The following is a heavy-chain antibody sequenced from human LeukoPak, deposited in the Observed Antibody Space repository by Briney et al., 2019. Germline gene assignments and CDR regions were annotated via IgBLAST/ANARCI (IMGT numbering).Heavy chain of an antibody. CDR2: INPNSGGA. CDR3: ATGVAAADDVFDI. V-gene: IGHV1-2*06. Sequence: ASVKVSCKASGYTFTSYDINWVRQAPGQGLEWMGRINPNSGGANYAQKFQGRVTMTRDTSINTAYMELSRLRSDDTAVYYCATGVAAADDVFDIWGQGTMVTVSS. CDR1: GYTFTSYD. D-gene: IGHD6-13*01. J-gene: IGHJ3*02.